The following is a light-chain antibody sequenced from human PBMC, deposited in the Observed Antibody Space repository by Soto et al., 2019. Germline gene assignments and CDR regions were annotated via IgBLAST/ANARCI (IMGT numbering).Light chain of an antibody. CDR1: RSIMSW. V-gene: IGKV1-5*03. CDR3: LQHNSYPWT. J-gene: IGKJ1*01. CDR2: KAS. Sequence: DIQMTQSPSTLSASVGDRVTITCRASRSIMSWLAWYQQKPGKAPKLLIYKASDLDVGVPSRFAGSGSGTEFTLTISSLQPEDFATYYCLQHNSYPWTFGQGTKV.